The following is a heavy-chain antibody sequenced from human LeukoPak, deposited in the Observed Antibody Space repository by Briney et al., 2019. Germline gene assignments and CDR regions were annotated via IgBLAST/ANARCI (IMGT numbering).Heavy chain of an antibody. J-gene: IGHJ3*02. CDR3: AREGTAGLNFGAFDI. CDR2: INHSGST. Sequence: SETLSLTCAVYGGSFSGYYWSWIRQPPGKGLEWIGEINHSGSTNYNPSLKSRVTISVDTSKNQFSLKLSSVTAADTAVYYCAREGTAGLNFGAFDIWGQGTMVTVSS. CDR1: GGSFSGYY. D-gene: IGHD1-1*01. V-gene: IGHV4-34*01.